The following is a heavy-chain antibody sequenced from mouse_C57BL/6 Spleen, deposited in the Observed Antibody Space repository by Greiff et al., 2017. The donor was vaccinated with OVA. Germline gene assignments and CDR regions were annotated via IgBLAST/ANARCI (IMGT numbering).Heavy chain of an antibody. Sequence: VQLQQPGAELVRPGSSVQLSCKASGYTFTSYWMDWVKQRPGQGLEWIGNIYPSDSETHYNQKFKDKATLTVDKSSSTAYMQLSSLTSEDSAVYYCARDDGYFFAYWGQGTLVTVSA. CDR2: IYPSDSET. J-gene: IGHJ3*01. CDR3: ARDDGYFFAY. V-gene: IGHV1-61*01. D-gene: IGHD2-3*01. CDR1: GYTFTSYW.